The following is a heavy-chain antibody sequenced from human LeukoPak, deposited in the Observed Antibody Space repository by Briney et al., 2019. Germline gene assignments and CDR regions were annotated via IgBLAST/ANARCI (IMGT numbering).Heavy chain of an antibody. Sequence: GGSLRLSCAASGFTFNNYGVNWVRQAPGKGLEWVALIWYDGTNKYYGDSVKGRFTISRDNSKNTLYLQMNSLRAEDTAVYYCARGRFGELSGATFEIWGQGTMVTVSS. V-gene: IGHV3-33*01. J-gene: IGHJ3*02. CDR2: IWYDGTNK. CDR3: ARGRFGELSGATFEI. D-gene: IGHD3-10*01. CDR1: GFTFNNYG.